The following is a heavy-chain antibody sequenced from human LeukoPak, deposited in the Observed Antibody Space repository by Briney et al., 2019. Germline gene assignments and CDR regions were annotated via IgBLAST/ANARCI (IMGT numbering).Heavy chain of an antibody. J-gene: IGHJ4*02. Sequence: GGSLRLSCAASGFTFINAWMAWVRQAPGKGLEWVGRIKAKAHGGTIEYAAPVKGRFTISRDDSKSIAYLQMNSLKTEDTAIYYCTRVGTYYDILTGYSTAFLPFVYWGQGTLVTVSS. V-gene: IGHV3-15*01. D-gene: IGHD3-9*01. CDR3: TRVGTYYDILTGYSTAFLPFVY. CDR1: GFTFINAW. CDR2: IKAKAHGGTI.